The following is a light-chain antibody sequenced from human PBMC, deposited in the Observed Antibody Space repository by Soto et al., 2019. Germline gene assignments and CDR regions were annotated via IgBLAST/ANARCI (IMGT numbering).Light chain of an antibody. V-gene: IGKV1-12*01. J-gene: IGKJ3*01. CDR1: QGVGGW. Sequence: IQMTQSPSAVSGSVVDRCTMTFLASQGVGGWLAWYQQKPGKVPKLLIYATSSLHSGVPSRFSGSGSGTDFTLSISSLQPEDFATYYCQQTHSLPLSFGPGTKVDNK. CDR2: ATS. CDR3: QQTHSLPLS.